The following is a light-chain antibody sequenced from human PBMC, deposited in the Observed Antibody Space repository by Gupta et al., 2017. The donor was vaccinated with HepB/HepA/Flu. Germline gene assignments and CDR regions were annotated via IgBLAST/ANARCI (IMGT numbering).Light chain of an antibody. J-gene: IGKJ1*01. CDR1: QGISIY. CDR2: NAS. Sequence: DIQMIQSPSSLSASVGDRVTITCRASQGISIYLGWYQQKPGKAPKRLIYNASSLQSGVPSGFNGSGSGTEFTLTISSLLPESFATYYFLQYNTFPWTFGQGTKVEI. V-gene: IGKV1-17*01. CDR3: LQYNTFPWT.